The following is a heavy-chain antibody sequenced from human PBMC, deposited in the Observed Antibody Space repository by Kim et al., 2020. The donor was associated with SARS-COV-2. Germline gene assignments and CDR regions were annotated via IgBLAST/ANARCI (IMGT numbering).Heavy chain of an antibody. CDR1: GFTFSSYA. Sequence: GGSLRLSCAASGFTFSSYAMSWVRQAPGKGLEWVSAISGSGGSTYYADSVKGRFTISRDNSKNTLYLQMNSLRAEDTAVYYCAKDWHWNDEFSAPWFDPWGQGTLVTVSS. V-gene: IGHV3-23*01. CDR2: ISGSGGST. CDR3: AKDWHWNDEFSAPWFDP. J-gene: IGHJ5*02. D-gene: IGHD1-1*01.